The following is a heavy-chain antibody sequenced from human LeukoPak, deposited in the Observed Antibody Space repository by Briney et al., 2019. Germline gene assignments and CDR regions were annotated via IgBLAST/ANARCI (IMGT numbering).Heavy chain of an antibody. J-gene: IGHJ3*02. D-gene: IGHD2-2*01. Sequence: GESLKISCKGSGYSFTSYWIGWVRQMPGKGLEWMGIIYPGDPNTRYSPSFQGQVTISADKSISTAYLQWSSLKASDTAMYYCASPGGYCSSTSCYVSEYYAFDIWGQGTMVTVSS. CDR3: ASPGGYCSSTSCYVSEYYAFDI. V-gene: IGHV5-51*01. CDR2: IYPGDPNT. CDR1: GYSFTSYW.